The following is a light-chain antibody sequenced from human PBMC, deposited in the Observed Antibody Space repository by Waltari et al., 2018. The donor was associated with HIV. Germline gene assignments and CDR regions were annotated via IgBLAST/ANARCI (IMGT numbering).Light chain of an antibody. CDR1: ESIINH. V-gene: IGKV3-11*01. Sequence: EIVLTQSPATLSLSPGERATLSCRASESIINHLAWYQVKPGQAPRLLIYDATNRATGVPTRFSGSGFWTDFTLSISSLEPEDFALYYCQQRVLWPRLSFGGGTKVEIK. J-gene: IGKJ4*01. CDR2: DAT. CDR3: QQRVLWPRLS.